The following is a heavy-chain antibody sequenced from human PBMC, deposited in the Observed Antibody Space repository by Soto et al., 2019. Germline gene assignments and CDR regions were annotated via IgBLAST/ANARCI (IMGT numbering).Heavy chain of an antibody. CDR1: GGSISAYY. J-gene: IGHJ5*02. V-gene: IGHV4-59*01. D-gene: IGHD1-26*01. Sequence: PSETLSLTCTFSGGSISAYYWSWIRQPPGKGLEWIGHIYYSGSTNYSPSLKSRVTISIDTSKRQFSLKLRSVTAADTAVYYCARVGSGSYYDFNWFDPWGQGKVVTVPQ. CDR3: ARVGSGSYYDFNWFDP. CDR2: IYYSGST.